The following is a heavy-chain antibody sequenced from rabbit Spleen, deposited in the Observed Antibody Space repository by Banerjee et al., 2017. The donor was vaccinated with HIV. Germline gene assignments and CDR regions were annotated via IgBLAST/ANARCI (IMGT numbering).Heavy chain of an antibody. D-gene: IGHD6-1*01. J-gene: IGHJ6*01. Sequence: QSLEESGGGLVKPGASLTLTCKASGFSFNSGYDMCWVRQAPGKGLEWIACIYAGSSGSTYSATWAKGRFTLSKTSSTTVTLQVTSLTAADTATYFCARDTGPSFSSYGMDLWGPGTLVTVS. V-gene: IGHV1S40*01. CDR1: GFSFNSGYD. CDR3: ARDTGPSFSSYGMDL. CDR2: IYAGSSGST.